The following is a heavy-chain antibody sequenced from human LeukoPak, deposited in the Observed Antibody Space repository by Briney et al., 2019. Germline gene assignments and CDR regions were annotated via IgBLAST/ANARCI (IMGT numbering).Heavy chain of an antibody. Sequence: GGSLRLSCEASGFTFGSHAMSWVRQAPGKGPEWVATIGSGADLFYAESVKGRFTISRDDPRNTVWLQMNSLRAEDTALYYCAKDWTPHNRVYDCLDAWGQGTQVTVSS. CDR1: GFTFGSHA. CDR2: IGSGADL. J-gene: IGHJ5*02. V-gene: IGHV3-23*01. D-gene: IGHD3-16*01. CDR3: AKDWTPHNRVYDCLDA.